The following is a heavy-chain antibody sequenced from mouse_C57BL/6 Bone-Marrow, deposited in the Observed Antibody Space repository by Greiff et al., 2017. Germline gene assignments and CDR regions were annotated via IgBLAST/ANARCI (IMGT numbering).Heavy chain of an antibody. V-gene: IGHV1-42*01. J-gene: IGHJ2*01. D-gene: IGHD1-1*01. CDR1: GYSFTGYY. CDR3: ARRGATVVPYYFDY. CDR2: INPSTGGT. Sequence: VQLQQSGPELVKPGASVKISCKASGYSFTGYYMNWVKQSPEKSLEWIGEINPSTGGTTYNQKFKAKATLTVDKSSSTAYMQLKSLTSEDSAVYYCARRGATVVPYYFDYWGQGTTLTVSS.